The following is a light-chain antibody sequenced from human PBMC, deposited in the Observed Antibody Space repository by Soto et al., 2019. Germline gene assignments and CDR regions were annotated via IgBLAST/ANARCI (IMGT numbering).Light chain of an antibody. CDR2: GAS. CDR1: QSVSSSY. Sequence: EIVLTQSPATLSLSPGERATLSCGASQSVSSSYLAWYQQKPGLAPRLLIYGASSRATGIPDRFNGSGSGTDFTLIITRREPEDFAVYYCQQYGTLPWTFGQGTKVQIK. CDR3: QQYGTLPWT. J-gene: IGKJ1*01. V-gene: IGKV3D-20*01.